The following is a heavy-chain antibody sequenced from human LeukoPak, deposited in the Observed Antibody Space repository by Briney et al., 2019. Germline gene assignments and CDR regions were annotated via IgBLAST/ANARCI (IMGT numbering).Heavy chain of an antibody. Sequence: PSETLSLTCEVYGGSFSGHYWSWIRQPPGKGLEWIGEISHSGSTNYNPSLKSRVTISLATSKNQLSLKLSSVTAADTAVYYCAREYSTSSTSFDYWDQGILVTVSS. V-gene: IGHV4-34*01. CDR1: GGSFSGHY. CDR3: AREYSTSSTSFDY. CDR2: ISHSGST. J-gene: IGHJ4*02. D-gene: IGHD6-6*01.